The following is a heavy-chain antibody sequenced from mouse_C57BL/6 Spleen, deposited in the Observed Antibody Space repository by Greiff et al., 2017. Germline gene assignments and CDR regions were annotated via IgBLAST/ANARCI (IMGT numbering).Heavy chain of an antibody. D-gene: IGHD1-1*01. CDR2: ILPGSGST. CDR1: GYTFTGYW. Sequence: VMLVESGAELMKPGASVKLSCKATGYTFTGYWIEWVKQRPGHGLEWIGEILPGSGSTNYNEKFKGKATFTADTSSNTAYMQLSSLTTEDSAIYYCARAPITTVVSYYFDYWGQGTTLTVSS. J-gene: IGHJ2*01. CDR3: ARAPITTVVSYYFDY. V-gene: IGHV1-9*01.